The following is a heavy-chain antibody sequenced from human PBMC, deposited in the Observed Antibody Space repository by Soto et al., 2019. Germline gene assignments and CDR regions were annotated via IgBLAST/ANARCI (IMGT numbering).Heavy chain of an antibody. J-gene: IGHJ5*02. CDR3: VRDRYDFWSDSYSTKFGFDP. D-gene: IGHD3-3*01. CDR1: GYKFTTYG. CDR2: ISGYSGDT. Sequence: ASVKVSCKASGYKFTTYGISWVRQAPGQGLEWMGWISGYSGDTNSAQKLQGRLTMTRDASTRTAYMELRSLRSDDTAVYYCVRDRYDFWSDSYSTKFGFDPWGQGTLVTVSS. V-gene: IGHV1-18*01.